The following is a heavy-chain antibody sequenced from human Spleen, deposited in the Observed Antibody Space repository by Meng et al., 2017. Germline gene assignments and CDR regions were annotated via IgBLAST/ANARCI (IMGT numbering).Heavy chain of an antibody. CDR2: IYHGGTT. Sequence: QLQLQESGPGLVKPSETLSLTCAVSGGSISSSNSWSWVRQPPGKGLEWIGEIYHGGTTSYNPSLKSRVTISVDRSKNQFSLNLSSVTAADTAVYYCARDLRAYSTSPFDYWGQGTLVTVSS. CDR1: GGSISSSNS. D-gene: IGHD6-6*01. J-gene: IGHJ4*02. CDR3: ARDLRAYSTSPFDY. V-gene: IGHV4-4*02.